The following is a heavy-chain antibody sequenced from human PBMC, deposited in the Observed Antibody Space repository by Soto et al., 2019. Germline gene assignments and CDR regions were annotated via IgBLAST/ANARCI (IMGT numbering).Heavy chain of an antibody. CDR3: ARDRSDTAMVNYY. Sequence: GGSLRLSCTSSGFTFGDYAMSWFRQAPGKGLEWVSSISSSSSYIYYADSVKGRFTISRDNAKNSLYLQMNSLRAEDTAVYYCARDRSDTAMVNYYWGQGTLVTVSS. D-gene: IGHD5-18*01. J-gene: IGHJ4*02. CDR1: GFTFGDYA. V-gene: IGHV3-21*01. CDR2: ISSSSSYI.